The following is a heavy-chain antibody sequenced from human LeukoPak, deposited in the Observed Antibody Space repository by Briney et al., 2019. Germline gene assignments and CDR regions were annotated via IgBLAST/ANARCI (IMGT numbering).Heavy chain of an antibody. D-gene: IGHD2-15*01. CDR2: INPNSGGT. V-gene: IGHV1-2*02. CDR1: GYTLTGYY. CDR3: ARGAGDIVVVVAATPDWFDP. J-gene: IGHJ5*02. Sequence: GASVKVSCKASGYTLTGYYMHWVRQAPGQGLEWMGWINPNSGGTNYAQKFQGRVTMTRDTSISTAYMELSRLRSDDTAVYYCARGAGDIVVVVAATPDWFDPWGQGTLVTVSS.